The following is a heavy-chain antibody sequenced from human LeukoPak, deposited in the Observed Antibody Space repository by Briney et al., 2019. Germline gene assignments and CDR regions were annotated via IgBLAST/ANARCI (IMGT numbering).Heavy chain of an antibody. V-gene: IGHV4-39*01. CDR1: GGSIRSSSYY. CDR2: IYYSVST. Sequence: PSETLSLTCTVSGGSIRSSSYYWGWIRQPPGNGLEWTGRIYYSVSTYYNPSLKSRVTISVDTSKNQFSLKLSSVTAADTAVYYCARPGDDYWGQGTLVTVSS. CDR3: ARPGDDY. J-gene: IGHJ4*02. D-gene: IGHD3-16*01.